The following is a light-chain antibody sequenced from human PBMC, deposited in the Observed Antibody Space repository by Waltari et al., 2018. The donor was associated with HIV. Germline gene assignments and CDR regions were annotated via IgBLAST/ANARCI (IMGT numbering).Light chain of an antibody. CDR2: DAS. CDR1: QSVSSY. V-gene: IGKV3-11*01. Sequence: EIVLTQSPATLSLSPGERATLSCRASQSVSSYLAWYQQKPGQDPRLLIYDASNRATGIPARFSGSGSGTDFTLTISSLEPEDFVVYYCQQRSNWPLTFGGGTKVEIK. CDR3: QQRSNWPLT. J-gene: IGKJ4*01.